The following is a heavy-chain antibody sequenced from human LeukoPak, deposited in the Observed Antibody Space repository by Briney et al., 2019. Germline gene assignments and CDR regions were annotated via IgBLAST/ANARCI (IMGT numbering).Heavy chain of an antibody. CDR1: GYTFTSYG. CDR2: ISAYNGNT. CDR3: ARGRQSYYGSGIILGADY. Sequence: ASVKVSCKASGYTFTSYGISWVRQAPGQGLEWMGWISAYNGNTNYAQKLQGRVTMTTDTSTSTAYMELRSLRSEDTAVYYCARGRQSYYGSGIILGADYWGQGTLVTVSS. D-gene: IGHD3-10*01. V-gene: IGHV1-18*01. J-gene: IGHJ4*02.